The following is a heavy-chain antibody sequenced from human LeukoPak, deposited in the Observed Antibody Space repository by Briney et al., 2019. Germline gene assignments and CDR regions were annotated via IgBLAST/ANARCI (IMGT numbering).Heavy chain of an antibody. CDR3: ARELECSSSSCYAPDFDY. Sequence: ASVKVSCKASGYTFSYYIHWVRQAPGQGLEWMGIIYPAGGRTSYAQKFQGRVTMTRDTSTSTVYMELSSLRAEDTAVYYCARELECSSSSCYAPDFDYWGQGTLVTVSS. CDR1: GYTFSYY. V-gene: IGHV1-46*01. J-gene: IGHJ4*02. D-gene: IGHD2-2*01. CDR2: IYPAGGRT.